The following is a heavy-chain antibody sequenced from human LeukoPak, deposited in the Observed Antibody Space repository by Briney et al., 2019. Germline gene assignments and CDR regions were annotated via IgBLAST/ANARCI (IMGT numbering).Heavy chain of an antibody. D-gene: IGHD3-10*01. CDR2: INHSGST. CDR3: ARGWRYYYGSGSYSPFDY. J-gene: IGHJ4*02. CDR1: VGSFSGYY. Sequence: SETLSLTCAVCVGSFSGYYWSWIRQPPGKGLEWIGEINHSGSTNYNPSLKSRVTISVDTSKNQFSLKLSSVTAADTAVYYCARGWRYYYGSGSYSPFDYWGQGTLVTVSS. V-gene: IGHV4-34*01.